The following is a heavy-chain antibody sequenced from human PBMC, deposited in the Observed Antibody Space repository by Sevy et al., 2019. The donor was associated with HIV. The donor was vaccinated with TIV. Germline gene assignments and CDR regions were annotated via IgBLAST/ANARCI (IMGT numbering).Heavy chain of an antibody. Sequence: GGSLRLSCVVSGFMFSNFGMNWVRHVPGKGLEWVAYISGSGDPTKYAESVKGRFTVSRDNAQNALFLQMNSLRDDDTGVYFCARDGTRLQYWGQGTLVTVSS. CDR2: ISGSGDPT. D-gene: IGHD2-21*02. J-gene: IGHJ4*02. V-gene: IGHV3-48*02. CDR3: ARDGTRLQY. CDR1: GFMFSNFG.